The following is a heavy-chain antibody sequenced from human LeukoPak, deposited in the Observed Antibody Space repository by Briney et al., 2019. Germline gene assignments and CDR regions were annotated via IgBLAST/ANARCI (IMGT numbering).Heavy chain of an antibody. CDR3: ARGNYDYVWGSYRSPSFDY. CDR2: ISSSSSYI. V-gene: IGHV3-21*01. Sequence: GGSLRLSCAASGFTFSSYSMNWVRQAPGKGLEWVSSISSSSSYIYYADSVKGRFTISRDNAKNSLYLQMNSRRAEDTAVYYCARGNYDYVWGSYRSPSFDYWGQGTLVTVSS. CDR1: GFTFSSYS. J-gene: IGHJ4*02. D-gene: IGHD3-16*02.